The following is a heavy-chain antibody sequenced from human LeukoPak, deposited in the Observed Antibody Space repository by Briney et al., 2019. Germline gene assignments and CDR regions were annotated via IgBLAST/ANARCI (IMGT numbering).Heavy chain of an antibody. D-gene: IGHD2-15*01. CDR3: AREHCSGGGCYSIYYYYMDV. V-gene: IGHV6-1*01. CDR1: GNSVSSNSAA. Sequence: SQTLSLTCAISGNSVSSNSAAWNWIRQSPSRGLEWLGRTYYRSKWYNDYAVSVKSRITINPDTSKNQFSLQLNSVTPEDTAVYYCAREHCSGGGCYSIYYYYMDVWGKGTTVTVSS. CDR2: TYYRSKWYN. J-gene: IGHJ6*03.